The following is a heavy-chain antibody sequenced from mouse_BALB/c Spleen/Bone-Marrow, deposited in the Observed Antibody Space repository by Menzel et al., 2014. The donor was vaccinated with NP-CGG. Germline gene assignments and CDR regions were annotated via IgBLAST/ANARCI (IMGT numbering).Heavy chain of an antibody. V-gene: IGHV1-18*01. Sequence: EVQLVESGPALVKPGASMKISCKASGYSFTGYTMNWVKQSHGKNLEWIGLINPYNGGTTYNQKFKGKATLTVDKSSSTAYMELLSLTSEDSAVYYCARRDYHDYAWFAYWGQGTLVTVSA. D-gene: IGHD2-4*01. J-gene: IGHJ3*01. CDR1: GYSFTGYT. CDR2: INPYNGGT. CDR3: ARRDYHDYAWFAY.